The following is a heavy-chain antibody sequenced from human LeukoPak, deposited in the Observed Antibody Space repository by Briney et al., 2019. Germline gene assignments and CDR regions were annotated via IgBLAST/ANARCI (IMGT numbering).Heavy chain of an antibody. CDR2: IKSKTDGGTT. Sequence: GGSLRLSCAASGFIFTNAWMSWVRQAPGKGLEWVGRIKSKTDGGTTDYAAPVKGRFTVSRDDSKKMLYLQMNSLKTEDTGVYYCTSSSSDWGQGTLVTVSS. D-gene: IGHD6-19*01. V-gene: IGHV3-15*01. CDR1: GFIFTNAW. CDR3: TSSSSD. J-gene: IGHJ4*02.